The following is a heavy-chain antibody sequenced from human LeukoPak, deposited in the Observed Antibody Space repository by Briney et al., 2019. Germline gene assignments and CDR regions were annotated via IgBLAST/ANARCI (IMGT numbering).Heavy chain of an antibody. V-gene: IGHV4-59*08. CDR1: GGSISSQY. J-gene: IGHJ5*02. D-gene: IGHD3-3*01. CDR3: ARLRFLEWLFPWFDP. CDR2: ISYSGST. Sequence: SETLSLTCTVSGGSISSQYWSWIRQPPGRGLEWIGYISYSGSTKYNPSLKSRVTISVGTSKNQFSLKLSSMTAADTAVYYCARLRFLEWLFPWFDPWGQGTLVTVSS.